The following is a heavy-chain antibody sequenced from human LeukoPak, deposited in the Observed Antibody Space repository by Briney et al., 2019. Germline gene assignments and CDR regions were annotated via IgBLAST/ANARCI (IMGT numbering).Heavy chain of an antibody. J-gene: IGHJ5*02. CDR1: GGSFSGYY. V-gene: IGHV4-34*01. CDR2: INHSGST. CDR3: ARGDDILTGYWIGNWFDP. Sequence: SETLSLTCAVYGGSFSGYYWSWIRQPPGKGLEWIGEINHSGSTNYNPSLKSRVTISVDTSKNQFSLKLSSATAADTAVYYCARGDDILTGYWIGNWFDPWGQGTLVTVSS. D-gene: IGHD3-9*01.